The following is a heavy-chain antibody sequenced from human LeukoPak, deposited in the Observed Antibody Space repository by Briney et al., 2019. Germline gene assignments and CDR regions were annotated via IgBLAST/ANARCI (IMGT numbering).Heavy chain of an antibody. J-gene: IGHJ3*02. CDR2: ISYDGSNK. V-gene: IGHV3-30-3*01. CDR1: GFTFSSYA. D-gene: IGHD5-12*01. CDR3: AKDLAYTGYGLHDAFDI. Sequence: GGSLRLSCAASGFTFSSYAMHWVRQAPGKGLEWVAVISYDGSNKYYADSVKGRFTISRDNSKNTLYLQMNSLRAEDTAVYYCAKDLAYTGYGLHDAFDIWGQGTMVTVSS.